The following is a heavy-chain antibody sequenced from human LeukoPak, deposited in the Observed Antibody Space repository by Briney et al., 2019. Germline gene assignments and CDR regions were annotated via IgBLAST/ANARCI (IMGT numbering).Heavy chain of an antibody. CDR2: IIAKFGTA. CDR1: GGTFDKYV. CDR3: AREWDKGFDH. Sequence: ASVKVSCKASGGTFDKYVISWVRQAPGQGLEWMGMIIAKFGTAKYEQKFQGRVTITTDESTSTVYMEMGSLRSEDTAIYYCAREWDKGFDHWGQGALVTVSS. J-gene: IGHJ4*02. V-gene: IGHV1-69*05. D-gene: IGHD1-26*01.